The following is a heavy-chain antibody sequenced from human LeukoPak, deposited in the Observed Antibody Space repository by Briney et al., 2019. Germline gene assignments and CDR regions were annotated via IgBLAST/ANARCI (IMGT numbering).Heavy chain of an antibody. CDR3: ARGFGSSWYYFDY. J-gene: IGHJ4*02. V-gene: IGHV4-4*07. D-gene: IGHD6-13*01. CDR2: IYSSGST. CDR1: GGSINNYY. Sequence: SETLSLTCTVPGGSINNYYWSWIRQPAGKGLEWIGRIYSSGSTNYNPSLKSRVTMSIDTAKKQFSLKLSSVTAADTAMYYCARGFGSSWYYFDYWGQGTLVTVSS.